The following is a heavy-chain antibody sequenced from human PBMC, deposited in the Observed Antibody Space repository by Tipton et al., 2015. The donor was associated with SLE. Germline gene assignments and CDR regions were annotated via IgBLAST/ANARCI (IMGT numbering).Heavy chain of an antibody. J-gene: IGHJ3*01. V-gene: IGHV4-34*01. Sequence: LRLSCAVYGGSFSGYSWSWIRQPPGKGLEWIGQTNPSGNTNYNPSLKSRVTISVDTSNNQLSLKLTSVTAADTAVYYCVSSGYPLGSFDVWGQGTMVTVS. D-gene: IGHD3-9*01. CDR2: TNPSGNT. CDR3: VSSGYPLGSFDV. CDR1: GGSFSGYS.